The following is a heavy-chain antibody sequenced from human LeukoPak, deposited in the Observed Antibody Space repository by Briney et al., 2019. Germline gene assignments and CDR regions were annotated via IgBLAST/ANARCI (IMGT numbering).Heavy chain of an antibody. Sequence: SETLSLTCTVSGASISSYYWSWIQQPPGKGLEWIGYIYYSGNTNYNPSLKSRVTISVDTSKNQFSLKLSSVTAADTAVYYCARDYDSSGWYDYWGQGTLVTVSS. J-gene: IGHJ4*02. CDR2: IYYSGNT. CDR3: ARDYDSSGWYDY. D-gene: IGHD6-19*01. V-gene: IGHV4-59*01. CDR1: GASISSYY.